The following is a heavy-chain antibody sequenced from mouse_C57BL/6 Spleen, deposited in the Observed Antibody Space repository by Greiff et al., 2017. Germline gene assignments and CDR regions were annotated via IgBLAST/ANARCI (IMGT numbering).Heavy chain of an antibody. Sequence: VQLQQSGAELVKPGASVKISCKASGYAFSSYWMNWVKQRPGKGLEWIGQIYPGDGDTNYNGKFKGKATLTADKSSSTAYMQLSSLTSEDSAVYFCARSLYYGSSPYYYAMDYWGQGTSVTVSS. D-gene: IGHD1-1*01. V-gene: IGHV1-80*01. J-gene: IGHJ4*01. CDR1: GYAFSSYW. CDR3: ARSLYYGSSPYYYAMDY. CDR2: IYPGDGDT.